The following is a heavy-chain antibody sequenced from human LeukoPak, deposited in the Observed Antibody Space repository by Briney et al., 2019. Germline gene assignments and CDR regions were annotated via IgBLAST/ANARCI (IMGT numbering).Heavy chain of an antibody. CDR3: ARDSYDILTGSYYTDY. Sequence: GGSLRLSCAASGFTFSSHGMHWVRQAPGKGLVWVSRINSDGSSTSYADSVKGRFTISRDNAKNTLYLQMNSLRAEDTAVYYCARDSYDILTGSYYTDYWGQGTLVTVSS. D-gene: IGHD3-9*01. CDR2: INSDGSST. V-gene: IGHV3-74*01. CDR1: GFTFSSHG. J-gene: IGHJ4*02.